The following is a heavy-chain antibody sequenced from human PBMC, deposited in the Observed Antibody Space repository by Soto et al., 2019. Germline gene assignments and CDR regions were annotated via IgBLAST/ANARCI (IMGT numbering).Heavy chain of an antibody. Sequence: GEALKISGKPSGDSLTTYWMGWERAMPGKGLEWMGIIYPGDSDTKYSPSFQGHITISADKSISTTYLQWSSLKASDTAIYYCAIYGSIDKWSATRGQGTPVTVSS. J-gene: IGHJ4*02. CDR1: GDSLTTYW. CDR3: AIYGSIDKWSAT. CDR2: IYPGDSDT. D-gene: IGHD6-6*01. V-gene: IGHV5-51*01.